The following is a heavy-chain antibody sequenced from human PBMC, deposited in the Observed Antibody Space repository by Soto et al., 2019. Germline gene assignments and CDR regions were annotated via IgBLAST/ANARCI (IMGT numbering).Heavy chain of an antibody. V-gene: IGHV1-3*01. D-gene: IGHD6-13*01. Sequence: QVQLVQSGAEVKKPGASVKVSCTASGYTFTHYAIHWVRHAPGQRLEWMGFINAGSGNTKYSQTFQGRLTFTKDTSASTAYMDLSSLRSEDTAIYYCARGLAADRAWSQGTLVTVSS. CDR1: GYTFTHYA. J-gene: IGHJ5*02. CDR2: INAGSGNT. CDR3: ARGLAADRA.